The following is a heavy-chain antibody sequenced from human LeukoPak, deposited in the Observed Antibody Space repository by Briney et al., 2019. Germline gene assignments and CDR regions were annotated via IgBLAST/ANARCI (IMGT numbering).Heavy chain of an antibody. J-gene: IGHJ6*02. Sequence: GGSLRLSCAASGFTFSSYWMSWVRQAPGKGLVWVSRINSDGSSTSYADSVKGRFTISRDNAKNTLYLQMNSLRAEDTAVYYCAREGYDFWSGYDYYYGMDVWGQGTTVTVSS. CDR2: INSDGSST. CDR3: AREGYDFWSGYDYYYGMDV. V-gene: IGHV3-74*01. D-gene: IGHD3-3*01. CDR1: GFTFSSYW.